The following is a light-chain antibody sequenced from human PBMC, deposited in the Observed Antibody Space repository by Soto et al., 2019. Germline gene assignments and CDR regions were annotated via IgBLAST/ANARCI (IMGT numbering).Light chain of an antibody. CDR3: SSYTSSILV. V-gene: IGLV2-14*01. Sequence: QSALTQPASVSGSPGQSITISCTGTSSDVGGYNYVSWYQQYPGKAPKLMIYEVVNRPSGVSNRFSGSKSGNTASLTISGLQAEDEADYYCSSYTSSILVFGGGTKLTVL. J-gene: IGLJ3*02. CDR1: SSDVGGYNY. CDR2: EVV.